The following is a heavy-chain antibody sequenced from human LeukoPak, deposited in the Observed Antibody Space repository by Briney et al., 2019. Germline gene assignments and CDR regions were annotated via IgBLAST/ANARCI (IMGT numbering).Heavy chain of an antibody. D-gene: IGHD4-17*01. V-gene: IGHV3-7*01. Sequence: GGSLRLSCAASGFTFSSYAMSWVRQAPGKGLEWVANIRQDGSHKYYVGSVKGRFTISRDNAKNSLYLQMNSLRVEDAAVYYCARLGAPTSTVATNFDYWGQGTLVTVSS. CDR1: GFTFSSYA. CDR3: ARLGAPTSTVATNFDY. CDR2: IRQDGSHK. J-gene: IGHJ4*02.